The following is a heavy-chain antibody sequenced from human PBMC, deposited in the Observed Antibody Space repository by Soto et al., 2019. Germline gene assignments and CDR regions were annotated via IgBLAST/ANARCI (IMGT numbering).Heavy chain of an antibody. CDR1: GFTFSDHY. D-gene: IGHD3-10*01. CDR2: SKNKADSYTT. V-gene: IGHV3-72*01. CDR3: TVWGSGNDFGAA. J-gene: IGHJ4*02. Sequence: EVQLVESGGGLVQPGGSLRLSCAASGFTFSDHYMDWVRQAPGKGLEWVGRSKNKADSYTTEYAASVKGRFTISRDGSKNSLWLQMSSLKTEDTAVYYCTVWGSGNDFGAAWGQGILVTVSS.